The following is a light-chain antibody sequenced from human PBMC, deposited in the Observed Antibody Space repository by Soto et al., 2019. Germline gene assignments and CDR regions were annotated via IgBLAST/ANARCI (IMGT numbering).Light chain of an antibody. CDR2: EVS. Sequence: QSALTQPASVSGSPGQSITLSCTGTSSDVGAYTYVSWYQQHPGTAPKLMIFEVSDRPSGVSQRFSGSKSGNTALLTISGHQAEDAADYCCSSYATSHTGVFGGGTKLTVL. J-gene: IGLJ2*01. CDR1: SSDVGAYTY. CDR3: SSYATSHTGV. V-gene: IGLV2-14*01.